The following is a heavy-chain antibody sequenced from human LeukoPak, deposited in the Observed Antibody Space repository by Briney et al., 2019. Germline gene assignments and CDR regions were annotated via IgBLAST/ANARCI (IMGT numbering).Heavy chain of an antibody. J-gene: IGHJ6*03. CDR3: ARDPPSQTLPRYYYYMDV. Sequence: GASVKVSCKASGGTFGSCATSWVRQAPGQGLEWMGGIIPIFGTANYAQKFQGRVTITTDESTSTAYMELSSLRSEDTAVYYCARDPPSQTLPRYYYYMDVWGKGTTVTVSS. CDR1: GGTFGSCA. CDR2: IIPIFGTA. V-gene: IGHV1-69*05.